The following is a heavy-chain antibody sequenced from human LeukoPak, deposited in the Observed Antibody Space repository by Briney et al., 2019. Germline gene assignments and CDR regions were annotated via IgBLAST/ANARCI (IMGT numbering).Heavy chain of an antibody. Sequence: GASVKVSCKASGGTFSSYAISWVRQAPGQGLEWMGGIIPIFGTANYAQKFQGRVTITTDESTSTVYMELSSLRSEDTAVYYCARGNYGSTVTPLGYWGQGTLVTVSS. J-gene: IGHJ4*02. CDR2: IIPIFGTA. D-gene: IGHD4-11*01. V-gene: IGHV1-69*05. CDR3: ARGNYGSTVTPLGY. CDR1: GGTFSSYA.